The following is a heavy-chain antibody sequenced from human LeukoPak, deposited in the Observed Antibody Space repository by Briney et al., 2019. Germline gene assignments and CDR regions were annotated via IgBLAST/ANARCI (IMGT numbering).Heavy chain of an antibody. CDR1: GGSFSGYY. CDR3: ARQRSTYDRSGYYYGLDY. CDR2: IAHNGST. D-gene: IGHD3-22*01. V-gene: IGHV4-59*01. Sequence: SETLSLTCAVYGGSFSGYYWSWIRQPPGKGLEWIGFIAHNGSTMYNPSLKSRVTISVDTSKNVFSLKLRSVSAADTAVYYCARQRSTYDRSGYYYGLDYWGQGTLVTVSS. J-gene: IGHJ4*02.